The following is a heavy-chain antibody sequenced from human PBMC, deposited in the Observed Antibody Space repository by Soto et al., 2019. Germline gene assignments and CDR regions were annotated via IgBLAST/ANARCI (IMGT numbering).Heavy chain of an antibody. CDR1: GYTFTSYD. J-gene: IGHJ6*02. CDR2: INTYSGNT. CDR3: ARDPYHVLMVNAPNLYGMDV. Sequence: ASVKVSCKASGYTFTSYDINWVRQATGQGLEWMGRINTYSGNTNYPQRFQGRLTMTTDTSTTTAYMELSSLRSDDTAVYYCARDPYHVLMVNAPNLYGMDVWGQGTTVTVSS. D-gene: IGHD2-8*01. V-gene: IGHV1-18*01.